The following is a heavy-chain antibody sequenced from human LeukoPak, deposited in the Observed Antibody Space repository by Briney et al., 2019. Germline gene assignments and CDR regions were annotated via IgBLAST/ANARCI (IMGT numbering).Heavy chain of an antibody. J-gene: IGHJ5*02. CDR3: AKESSGYSTDHFDP. CDR2: ISGSGGST. V-gene: IGHV3-23*01. Sequence: GGSLRLSCAASGFPFSSYAMSWVRQAPWKGLEWVSAISGSGGSTYYADSVKGRFTISRDNSKTTLYLQMNSLRAEDTAVYYCAKESSGYSTDHFDPWGQGTLVTVSS. CDR1: GFPFSSYA. D-gene: IGHD3-3*01.